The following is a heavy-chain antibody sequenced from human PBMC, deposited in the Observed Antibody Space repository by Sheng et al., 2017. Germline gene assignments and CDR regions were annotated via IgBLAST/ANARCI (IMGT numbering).Heavy chain of an antibody. D-gene: IGHD3-3*01. CDR1: GFTFSSYA. CDR3: ARVRFLEPDY. Sequence: QVQLVESGGGVVQPGRSLRLSCAASGFTFSSYAMHWVRQAPGKGLEWVAVISYDGSNKYYADSVKGRFTISRDNSKNTLYLQMNSLRAEDTAVYYCARVRFLEPDYWGQGTLVTVSS. J-gene: IGHJ4*02. V-gene: IGHV3-30*04. CDR2: ISYDGSNK.